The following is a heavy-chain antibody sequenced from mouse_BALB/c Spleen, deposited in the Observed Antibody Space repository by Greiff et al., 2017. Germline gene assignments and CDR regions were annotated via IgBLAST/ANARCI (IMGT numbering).Heavy chain of an antibody. CDR3: TRVGYYGNYYYAMDY. D-gene: IGHD2-1*01. CDR2: IYPGSGST. CDR1: GYTFTSYW. Sequence: LQQPGSELVRPGASVKLSCKASGYTFTSYWMHWVKQRPGQGLEWIGNIYPGSGSTNYDEKFKSKATLTVDTSSSTAYMQLSSLTSEDSAVYYCTRVGYYGNYYYAMDYWGQGTSVTVSS. J-gene: IGHJ4*01. V-gene: IGHV1S22*01.